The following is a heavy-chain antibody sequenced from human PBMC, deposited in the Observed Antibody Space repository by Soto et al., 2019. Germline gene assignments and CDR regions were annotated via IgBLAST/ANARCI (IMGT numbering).Heavy chain of an antibody. V-gene: IGHV1-18*01. CDR1: RYIFTNYG. Sequence: QVQLVQSGVEVREPGASVKVSCKAVRYIFTNYGVSWVRQAPGQGLEWMGWITTYNGNTEYAQKFQGRVTMTTDDSPSTAYMELGSLGSDDTAIYYCARALTGYGMDVWGQGTTVTVSS. CDR2: ITTYNGNT. J-gene: IGHJ6*02. CDR3: ARALTGYGMDV.